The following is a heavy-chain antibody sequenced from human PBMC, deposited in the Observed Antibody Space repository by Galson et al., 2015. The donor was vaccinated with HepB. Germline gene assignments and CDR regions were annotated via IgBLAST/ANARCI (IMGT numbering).Heavy chain of an antibody. J-gene: IGHJ4*02. V-gene: IGHV3-73*01. CDR1: GFTFSGSA. D-gene: IGHD5-12*01. Sequence: SLRLSCAASGFTFSGSAIHWVRQASGKGPEWIGHIRSKATNYAALYVPLVKGRFTISRDDSRNMAYLHMRSLKTDDTAVYYCVRSGDFSGYSSRWGQGTLVTVSS. CDR2: IRSKATNYAA. CDR3: VRSGDFSGYSSR.